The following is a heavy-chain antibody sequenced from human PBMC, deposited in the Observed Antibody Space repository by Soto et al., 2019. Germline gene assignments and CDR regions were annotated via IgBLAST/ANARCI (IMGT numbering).Heavy chain of an antibody. D-gene: IGHD6-19*01. CDR2: IYYSGST. J-gene: IGHJ4*02. CDR3: ARQVQWLVPFDY. CDR1: GGSISSSSYY. V-gene: IGHV4-39*01. Sequence: SETLSLTCTVSGGSISSSSYYWGWIRQPPGKGLEWIGSIYYSGSTYYNPSLKSRVTISVDTSKNQFSLKLSSVTAADTAVYYCARQVQWLVPFDYWGQGTLVTVSS.